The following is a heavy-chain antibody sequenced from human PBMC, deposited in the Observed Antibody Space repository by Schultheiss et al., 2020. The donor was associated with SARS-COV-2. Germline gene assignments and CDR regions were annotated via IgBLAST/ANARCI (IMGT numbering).Heavy chain of an antibody. D-gene: IGHD3-22*01. Sequence: GGSLRLSCAASGFTFSSYAMSWVRQAPGKGLEWVANIKQDGSEKYYVDSVKGRFTISRDNAKNSLYLQMNSLRAEDTAVYYCAKTYYYDSSGYFEYFQHWGQGTLVTVSS. CDR2: IKQDGSEK. CDR3: AKTYYYDSSGYFEYFQH. V-gene: IGHV3-7*03. CDR1: GFTFSSYA. J-gene: IGHJ1*01.